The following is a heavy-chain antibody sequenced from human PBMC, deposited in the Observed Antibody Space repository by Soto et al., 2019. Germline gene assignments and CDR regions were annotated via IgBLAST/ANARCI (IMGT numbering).Heavy chain of an antibody. CDR1: GYTFPGNY. V-gene: IGHV1-2*02. J-gene: IGHJ4*02. Sequence: SCKASGYTFPGNYMHWVRQAPGQGLEWMALINPTSGGTNYAQKFQGRVTMTWDTSISTAYMELSRLRSDDTAIYYCARGYCSSSGCSHYFDYWGQGTLVTVSS. CDR2: INPTSGGT. D-gene: IGHD2-2*01. CDR3: ARGYCSSSGCSHYFDY.